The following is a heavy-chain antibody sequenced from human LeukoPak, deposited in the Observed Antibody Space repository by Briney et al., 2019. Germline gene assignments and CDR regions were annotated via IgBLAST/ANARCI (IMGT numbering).Heavy chain of an antibody. CDR3: ARAYYDILTGWAPFDY. D-gene: IGHD3-9*01. J-gene: IGHJ4*02. V-gene: IGHV3-23*01. CDR2: TVGGGDGT. Sequence: GGSLRLSCAASGFTFSSTSMSWVRQAPGKGLEWVAVTVGGGDGTYYADSVKGRFTISRDNSNNTLYLQMNSLRAEDTAVYYCARAYYDILTGWAPFDYWGQGTLVTVSS. CDR1: GFTFSSTS.